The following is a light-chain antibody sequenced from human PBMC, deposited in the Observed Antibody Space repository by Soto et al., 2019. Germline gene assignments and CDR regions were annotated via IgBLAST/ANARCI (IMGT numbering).Light chain of an antibody. CDR1: QSFSSN. Sequence: EIVMTQSPATLSVSPGERATLSYRASQSFSSNLAWYQQKPGQAPRLLIYGASTRATGIPARFSGSGSGTDFTLTISSLQSEDFAVYYCQQYNNWPPPFGQGTKLEI. J-gene: IGKJ2*01. CDR3: QQYNNWPPP. V-gene: IGKV3-15*01. CDR2: GAS.